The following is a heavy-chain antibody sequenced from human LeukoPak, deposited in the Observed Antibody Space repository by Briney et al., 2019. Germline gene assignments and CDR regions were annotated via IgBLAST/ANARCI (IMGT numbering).Heavy chain of an antibody. CDR2: ISSSGSTI. CDR1: GFTFTSYA. J-gene: IGHJ3*02. D-gene: IGHD3-3*01. V-gene: IGHV3-48*04. CDR3: ARGSRFGVVGRDAFDI. Sequence: GGSLRLSCAASGFTFTSYAMSWVRQAPGKGLEWVSYISSSGSTIYYADSVKGRFTISRDNAKNSLYLQMNSLRAEDTAVYYCARGSRFGVVGRDAFDIWGQGTMVTVSS.